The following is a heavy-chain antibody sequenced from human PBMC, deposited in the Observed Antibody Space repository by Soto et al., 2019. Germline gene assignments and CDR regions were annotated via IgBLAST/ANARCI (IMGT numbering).Heavy chain of an antibody. V-gene: IGHV4-30-2*01. Sequence: QLQLQESGAGLVKPSETLSLTCTVSGGSIRSAGHSWSWIRQTPGKGLEWIAYIYHSGSTFYNPSLRSRVTLSLDTSKNQFSLKVNSVTAADTAVYYCARVVNDAFDIWGQGAMVIVSS. CDR2: IYHSGST. CDR3: ARVVNDAFDI. J-gene: IGHJ3*02. CDR1: GGSIRSAGHS. D-gene: IGHD3-22*01.